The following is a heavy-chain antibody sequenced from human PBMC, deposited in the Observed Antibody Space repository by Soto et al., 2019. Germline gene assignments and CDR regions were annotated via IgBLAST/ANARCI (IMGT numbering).Heavy chain of an antibody. CDR1: GFSFSISP. CDR2: ISYDGTNK. V-gene: IGHV3-30-3*01. D-gene: IGHD7-27*01. CDR3: ARDPKTSGGQHWAFNYFDS. J-gene: IGHJ4*02. Sequence: GGSLRLSCAASGFSFSISPMHWVRQAPGKGPEWVALISYDGTNKFYADSVKGRFTISRDNSNSTLYLQVDSLRPEDAAVYYCARDPKTSGGQHWAFNYFDSWGQGTLVTVSS.